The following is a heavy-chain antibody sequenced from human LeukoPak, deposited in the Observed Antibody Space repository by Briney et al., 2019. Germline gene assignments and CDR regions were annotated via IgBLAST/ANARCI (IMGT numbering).Heavy chain of an antibody. CDR1: GFTFSGSA. D-gene: IGHD3-3*01. CDR2: IRSKANSYAT. Sequence: GGSLRLSCAASGFTFSGSAMHWVRQASGKGLEWVGRIRSKANSYATAYAASVKGRFTISRDDSKNTAYLQMNSLKTEDTAVYYCTSLQVFGVVRISADYWGQGTLVTVSS. CDR3: TSLQVFGVVRISADY. J-gene: IGHJ4*02. V-gene: IGHV3-73*01.